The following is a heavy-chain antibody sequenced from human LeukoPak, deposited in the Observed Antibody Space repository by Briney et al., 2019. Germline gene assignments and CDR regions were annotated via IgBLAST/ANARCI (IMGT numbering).Heavy chain of an antibody. Sequence: GASVKVSCKASEYTFTSYDINWVRQATRQGLEWMGWMNPNSGNTGYSQKFQGRVTMTRNTSMNTAYMELSSLRSEDTAVYYCAHPGSGTFYSAMDVWGQGTTVTVSS. D-gene: IGHD3-10*01. CDR2: MNPNSGNT. J-gene: IGHJ6*02. CDR1: EYTFTSYD. CDR3: AHPGSGTFYSAMDV. V-gene: IGHV1-8*01.